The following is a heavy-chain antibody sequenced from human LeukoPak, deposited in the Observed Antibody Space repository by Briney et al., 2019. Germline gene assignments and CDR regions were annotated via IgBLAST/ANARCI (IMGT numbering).Heavy chain of an antibody. CDR3: ARGSADDFWSGYSPNWFDP. CDR1: GYSISSGYY. V-gene: IGHV4-38-2*01. Sequence: SETLSLTCAVSGYSISSGYYWGWIRQPPGKGLEWIGSIYHSGSTYFNPSLKSRVTISVDTSKNQFSLKLSSVTAADTAVYYCARGSADDFWSGYSPNWFDPWGQGTLVTVSS. D-gene: IGHD3-3*01. J-gene: IGHJ5*02. CDR2: IYHSGST.